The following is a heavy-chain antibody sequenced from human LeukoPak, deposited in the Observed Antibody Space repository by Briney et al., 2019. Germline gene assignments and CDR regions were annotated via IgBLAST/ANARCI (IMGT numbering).Heavy chain of an antibody. D-gene: IGHD3-10*01. J-gene: IGHJ4*02. Sequence: SETLSLTCTASGASISSYYWSWIRQPPGKGLEWIGYISYSGSTNYNPSLKSRVTISADTSKNQVSLTLSSVTAADTAVYYCARHPELYFFDYWGQGTLVTVSS. CDR2: ISYSGST. CDR3: ARHPELYFFDY. V-gene: IGHV4-59*08. CDR1: GASISSYY.